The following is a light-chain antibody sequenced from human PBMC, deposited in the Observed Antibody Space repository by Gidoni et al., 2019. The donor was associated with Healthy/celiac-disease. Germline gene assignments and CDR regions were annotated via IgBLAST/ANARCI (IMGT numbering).Light chain of an antibody. CDR1: QSVISSY. V-gene: IGKV3-20*01. Sequence: DILLTQSPGTLSLSPGERATLSCRASQSVISSYLAWYQQKPGQAPRHLIYGASSRATGIQDRCSGSGSGTDFTRTISRLEPEDFAVYYCQQYGSSPRTFGQGTKVEIK. CDR2: GAS. CDR3: QQYGSSPRT. J-gene: IGKJ1*01.